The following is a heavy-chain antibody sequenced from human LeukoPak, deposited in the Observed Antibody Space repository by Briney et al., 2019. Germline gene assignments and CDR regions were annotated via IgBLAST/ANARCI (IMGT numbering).Heavy chain of an antibody. D-gene: IGHD3-22*01. CDR2: ISGTGTTI. V-gene: IGHV3-23*01. Sequence: GGSLRLSCAASGFTFSNYAMTWVRQAPGKGLEWVSGISGTGTTIYYADTVKGRFTISRDNSKNTLNLQMNSLRAGDTAVYYCAKRDAFDSSRYSPLFDSWGQGTLVTVSS. CDR1: GFTFSNYA. J-gene: IGHJ4*02. CDR3: AKRDAFDSSRYSPLFDS.